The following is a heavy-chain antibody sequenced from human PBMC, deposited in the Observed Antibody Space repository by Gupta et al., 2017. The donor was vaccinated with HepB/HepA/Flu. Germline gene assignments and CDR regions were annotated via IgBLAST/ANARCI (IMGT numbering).Heavy chain of an antibody. V-gene: IGHV4-61*08. CDR1: SDSVTTSGYY. D-gene: IGHD7-27*01. J-gene: IGHJ4*02. CDR2: VYYLGTT. CDR3: ARVINWGSGRYYFDS. Sequence: QVQLQESGPGLVRPSETLSLTCSVSSDSVTTSGYYWAWIRQPPGKGLEWLGYVYYLGTTNYNHLLMSRVTLSIDTSKSQFSLSLGSVTAADTAVYVCARVINWGSGRYYFDSWGQGNLVTVSS.